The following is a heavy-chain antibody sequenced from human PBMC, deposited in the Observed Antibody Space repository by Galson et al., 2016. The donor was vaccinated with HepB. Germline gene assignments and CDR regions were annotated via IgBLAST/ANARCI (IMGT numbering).Heavy chain of an antibody. CDR2: ISSDGGIK. CDR3: ARAESYGDYVYLDY. D-gene: IGHD4-17*01. CDR1: GFTFSSYE. V-gene: IGHV3-30*03. Sequence: SLRLSCAGFGFTFSSYEMHWVRQAPGKGLQWVAVISSDGGIKYYADSVKGRFTISRDNSENTLYLQMDSLGVEDTAFYFCARAESYGDYVYLDYWGQGTLVPVSS. J-gene: IGHJ4*02.